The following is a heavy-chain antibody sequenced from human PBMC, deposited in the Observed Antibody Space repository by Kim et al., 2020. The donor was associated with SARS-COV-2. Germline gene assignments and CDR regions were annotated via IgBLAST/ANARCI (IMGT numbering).Heavy chain of an antibody. CDR1: GFTFDDYA. V-gene: IGHV3-9*01. CDR2: ISWNSGSI. CDR3: AKDGVRSSWYLSNWFDP. Sequence: GGSLRLSCAASGFTFDDYAMHWVRQAPGKGLEWVSGISWNSGSIGYADSVKGRFTISRDNAKNSLYLQMNSLRAEDTALYYCAKDGVRSSWYLSNWFDPWGQGTLVTVSS. D-gene: IGHD6-13*01. J-gene: IGHJ5*02.